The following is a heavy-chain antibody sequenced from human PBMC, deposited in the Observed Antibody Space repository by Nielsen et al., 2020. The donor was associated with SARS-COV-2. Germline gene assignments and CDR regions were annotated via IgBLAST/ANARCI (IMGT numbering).Heavy chain of an antibody. D-gene: IGHD6-19*01. V-gene: IGHV1-46*01. J-gene: IGHJ5*02. Sequence: ASVKVSCKASGYTFTSYYMHWVRQAPGQGLEWMGIINPSGGSTIYAQKFQGRVTMTEDTSTDTAYMELSSLRSEDTAVYYCATSAVAGTPNWFDPWGQGTLVTVSS. CDR3: ATSAVAGTPNWFDP. CDR2: INPSGGST. CDR1: GYTFTSYY.